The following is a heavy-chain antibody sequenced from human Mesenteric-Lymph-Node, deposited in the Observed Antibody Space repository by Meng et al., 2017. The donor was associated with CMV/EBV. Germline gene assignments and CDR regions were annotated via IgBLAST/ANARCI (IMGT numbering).Heavy chain of an antibody. CDR3: ARDFGGGSTEN. Sequence: SEPLSLTCTVSGASISSSDYYWSWIRQPPGKGLAWIGFIYYRGNSYYNPSIKSPLTISVDTSKNQFSLKLHSVTAADTAMYYCARDFGGGSTENWGQGMLVTVSS. D-gene: IGHD3-16*01. CDR2: IYYRGNS. J-gene: IGHJ4*02. V-gene: IGHV4-30-4*08. CDR1: GASISSSDYY.